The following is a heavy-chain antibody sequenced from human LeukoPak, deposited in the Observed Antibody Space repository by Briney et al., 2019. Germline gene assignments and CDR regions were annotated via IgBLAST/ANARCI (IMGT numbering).Heavy chain of an antibody. Sequence: PSETLSLTCTVSGGSISSGGYYWSWIRQHPGKGREWIGYIYYSGSTYYNPSLKSRVTISVDTSKNQFSLKLSSVTAADTAVYYCARGLDSSSSNWFDPWGQGTLVTVSS. V-gene: IGHV4-31*03. CDR1: GGSISSGGYY. CDR2: IYYSGST. D-gene: IGHD6-6*01. CDR3: ARGLDSSSSNWFDP. J-gene: IGHJ5*02.